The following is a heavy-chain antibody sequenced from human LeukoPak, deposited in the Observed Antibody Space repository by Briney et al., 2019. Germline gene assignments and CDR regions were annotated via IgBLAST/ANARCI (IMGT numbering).Heavy chain of an antibody. Sequence: GGSLRLSCVASGFSFSYHGMNWVRLAPGKGLEWVSGVSPPGGGTYYADSMKGRFTISRDNSKNTLYLHINSLRAEDTAVYYCVKDNPLDYWGQGTLVIVSS. D-gene: IGHD1-14*01. CDR3: VKDNPLDY. CDR1: GFSFSYHG. J-gene: IGHJ4*02. CDR2: VSPPGGGT. V-gene: IGHV3-23*01.